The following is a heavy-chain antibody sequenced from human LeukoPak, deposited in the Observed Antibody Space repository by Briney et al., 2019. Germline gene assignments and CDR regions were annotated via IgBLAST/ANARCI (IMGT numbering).Heavy chain of an antibody. Sequence: GGSLRLSCAASGFTFSSYEMSWVRQAPGKGLEWVANIKQDGSEKYYVDSVKGRFTISRDNAKNSLYLQMNSLRAEDTAVYYCARCYGGDYVDYWGQGTLVTVSS. D-gene: IGHD4-23*01. CDR1: GFTFSSYE. CDR3: ARCYGGDYVDY. CDR2: IKQDGSEK. J-gene: IGHJ4*02. V-gene: IGHV3-7*01.